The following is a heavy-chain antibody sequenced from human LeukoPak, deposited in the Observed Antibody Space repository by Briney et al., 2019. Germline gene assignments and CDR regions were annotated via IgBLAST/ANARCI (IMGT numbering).Heavy chain of an antibody. CDR2: ISSSSSYI. V-gene: IGHV3-21*01. D-gene: IGHD4-23*01. J-gene: IGHJ4*02. CDR1: GFTFSSYS. Sequence: PGGSLRLSCAASGFTFSSYSMNWVRQAPGKGLEWVSSISSSSSYIYYADSVKGRFTISRDNAKNSLYLQMNSLRAEDTAVYYCARDAPPYGGNSGDYWGQGTLVTVSS. CDR3: ARDAPPYGGNSGDY.